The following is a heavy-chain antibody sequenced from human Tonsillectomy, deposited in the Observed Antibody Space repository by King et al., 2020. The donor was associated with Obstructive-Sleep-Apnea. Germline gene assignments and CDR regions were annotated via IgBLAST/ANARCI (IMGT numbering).Heavy chain of an antibody. Sequence: QLQESGPGLVKPSATLSLTCTVSGGSITNYYWSWIRQAPGKGLEWIGYISYSGSTKYNPSLKSRVTISVDTSTNQFSLKMNSVTAADTAVYYCARVDCSSTSCYNGYYYGMDVWGQGTTVSVSS. V-gene: IGHV4-59*01. D-gene: IGHD2-2*02. CDR3: ARVDCSSTSCYNGYYYGMDV. J-gene: IGHJ6*02. CDR1: GGSITNYY. CDR2: ISYSGST.